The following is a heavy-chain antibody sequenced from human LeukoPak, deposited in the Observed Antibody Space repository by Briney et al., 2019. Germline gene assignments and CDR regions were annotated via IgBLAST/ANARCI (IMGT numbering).Heavy chain of an antibody. CDR2: INHSGST. D-gene: IGHD2-2*01. CDR3: ARAGPAVYCSSTSCYFRRGWFDP. V-gene: IGHV4-34*01. J-gene: IGHJ5*02. Sequence: SETLSLTCAVYGGSFSGYYWSWIRQPPGKGLEWIGEINHSGSTNYNPSLKSRVTTSVDTSKNQFSLKLSSVTAADTAVYYCARAGPAVYCSSTSCYFRRGWFDPWGQGTLVTVSS. CDR1: GGSFSGYY.